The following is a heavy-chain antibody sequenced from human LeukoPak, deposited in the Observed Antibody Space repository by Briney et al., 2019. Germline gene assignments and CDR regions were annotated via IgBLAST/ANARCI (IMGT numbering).Heavy chain of an antibody. V-gene: IGHV4-59*01. CDR2: IYYGGTT. J-gene: IGHJ4*02. CDR1: GGSISSYY. CDR3: ARDRGGHGLQN. Sequence: SETLSLTCTVSGGSISSYYWSWIRQPPGKELEWLGYIYYGGTTNYNPSLKSRVTISVDTSKNQLSLRLSSVTAADTAVYYCARDRGGHGLQNWGQGTLVTVSS. D-gene: IGHD3-16*01.